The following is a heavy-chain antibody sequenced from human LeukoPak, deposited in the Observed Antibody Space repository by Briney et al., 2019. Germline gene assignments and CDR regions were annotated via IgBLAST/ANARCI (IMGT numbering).Heavy chain of an antibody. CDR1: GGSISSYY. D-gene: IGHD3-3*01. V-gene: IGHV4-59*08. CDR2: IYYSGST. Sequence: SETLSLTCTVSGGSISSYYWSWIRQPPGKGLEWIGYIYYSGSTNYNPSLKSRVTISVDTSKNQFSLKLSSVTAADTAVYYCAGLGGAQYYDFWSGYSNWFDPWGQGTLVTVSS. J-gene: IGHJ5*02. CDR3: AGLGGAQYYDFWSGYSNWFDP.